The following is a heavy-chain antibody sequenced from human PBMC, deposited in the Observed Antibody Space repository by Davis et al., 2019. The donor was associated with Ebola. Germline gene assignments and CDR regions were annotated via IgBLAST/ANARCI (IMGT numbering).Heavy chain of an antibody. CDR3: TTRTFGGVNP. D-gene: IGHD3-16*01. V-gene: IGHV3-15*01. CDR1: GFTFSGSA. J-gene: IGHJ5*02. CDR2: IKSKTDGGTT. Sequence: GESLKISCAASGFTFSGSAMHWVRQASGKGLEWVGRIKSKTDGGTTDYAAPVKGRFTISRDDSKNTLYLQMNSLKTEDTAVYYCTTRTFGGVNPWGQGTLVTVSS.